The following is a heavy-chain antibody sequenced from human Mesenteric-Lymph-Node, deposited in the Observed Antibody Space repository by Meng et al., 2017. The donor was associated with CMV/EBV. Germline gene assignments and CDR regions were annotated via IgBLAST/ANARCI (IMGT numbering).Heavy chain of an antibody. CDR1: GGSVSSDGFY. D-gene: IGHD3-10*01. Sequence: SPTCTVSGGSVSSDGFYWSGIRRPPGKGMAWMAYIHYSGVTNYNPSLKSRLTISIDTSKNQFSLSLGSVTAADTAVYYCASRFGGDYWGQGTLVTVSS. J-gene: IGHJ4*02. V-gene: IGHV4-61*08. CDR3: ASRFGGDY. CDR2: IHYSGVT.